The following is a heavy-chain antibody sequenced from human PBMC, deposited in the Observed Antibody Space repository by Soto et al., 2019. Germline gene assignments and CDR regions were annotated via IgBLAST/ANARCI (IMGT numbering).Heavy chain of an antibody. CDR2: IVVGSGNT. J-gene: IGHJ5*02. CDR1: GFTFTSSA. Sequence: GASVKVSCKASGFTFTSSAVQWVRQARGQRLEWIGWIVVGSGNTNYAQKFQERVTITRDMSTSTAYMELSSLRSEDTAVYYCAAKGDYDILTGPPNWFDPWGQGTLVTVSS. D-gene: IGHD3-9*01. V-gene: IGHV1-58*01. CDR3: AAKGDYDILTGPPNWFDP.